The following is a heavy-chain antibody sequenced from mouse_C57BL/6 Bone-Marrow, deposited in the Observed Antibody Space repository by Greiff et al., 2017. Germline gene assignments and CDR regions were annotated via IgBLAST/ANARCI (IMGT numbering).Heavy chain of an antibody. CDR1: GFSLTSYG. V-gene: IGHV2-2*01. CDR2: IWSGGST. D-gene: IGHD1-1*01. Sequence: QVQLKESGPGLVQPSQSLSITCTVSGFSLTSYGVHWVRQSPGKGLEWLGVIWSGGSTDYNAAFISRLSISKDNSKSQVFFKMNSRQADDTAIYYCARKGGDYGSPYAMDYWGQGTSVTVSS. CDR3: ARKGGDYGSPYAMDY. J-gene: IGHJ4*01.